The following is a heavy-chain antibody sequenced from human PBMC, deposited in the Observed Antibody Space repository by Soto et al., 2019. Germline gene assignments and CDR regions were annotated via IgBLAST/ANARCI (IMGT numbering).Heavy chain of an antibody. J-gene: IGHJ4*02. CDR2: IDSGGGTT. V-gene: IGHV3-23*01. CDR3: AKERGYALDF. CDR1: GFTFSTFP. D-gene: IGHD3-22*01. Sequence: GGSLRLSCAASGFTFSTFPMSWVRQAPAKGLEWVSAIDSGGGTTYYADSVKGRFTISRDNSRNTLYLQINSLRPEDTAAYYCAKERGYALDFWGQGTLVTVSS.